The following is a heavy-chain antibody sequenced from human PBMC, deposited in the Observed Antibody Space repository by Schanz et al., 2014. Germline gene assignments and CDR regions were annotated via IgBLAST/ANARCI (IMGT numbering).Heavy chain of an antibody. J-gene: IGHJ4*02. Sequence: PGGSLRLSCSASGFTFSDSFMSWIRQTPGKGLEWLSYISSSGNIIHYADSVKGRFTISRDNAKNSMYLQMNSLRVEDTAVYYCARDPNSVNEIDYWGQGTLVTVSS. CDR1: GFTFSDSF. V-gene: IGHV3-11*01. CDR2: ISSSGNII. CDR3: ARDPNSVNEIDY. D-gene: IGHD5-12*01.